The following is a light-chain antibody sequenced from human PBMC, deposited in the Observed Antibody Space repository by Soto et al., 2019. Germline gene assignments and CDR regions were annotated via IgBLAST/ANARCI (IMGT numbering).Light chain of an antibody. J-gene: IGLJ2*01. V-gene: IGLV2-8*01. CDR2: EVS. CDR3: SSYAGTMV. Sequence: QSVLTQPPSASGSPGQSVTISCTGTSSDVGGYNYVSWYQQHPGKAPKLMIYEVSKRPSGVTDRFSGFKSGNTASLTVSGLQAEDEADYYCSSYAGTMVFGGGTKVTV. CDR1: SSDVGGYNY.